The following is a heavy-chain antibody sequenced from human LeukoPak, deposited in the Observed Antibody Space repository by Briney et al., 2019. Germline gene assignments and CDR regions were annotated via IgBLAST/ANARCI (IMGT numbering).Heavy chain of an antibody. Sequence: ASVKVSCKASGYTFTSYGISWVRQAPGQGLEWMGWISAYNGNRNYAQKLQGRVTMTTDTSTITAYMELRSLRSDDTAVYYCAKDYYGSGNYPNDAFDIWGQGTMVTVSS. CDR1: GYTFTSYG. D-gene: IGHD3-10*01. J-gene: IGHJ3*02. V-gene: IGHV1-18*01. CDR2: ISAYNGNR. CDR3: AKDYYGSGNYPNDAFDI.